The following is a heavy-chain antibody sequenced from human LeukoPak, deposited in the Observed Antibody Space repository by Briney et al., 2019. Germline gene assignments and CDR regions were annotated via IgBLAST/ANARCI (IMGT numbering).Heavy chain of an antibody. CDR3: ARAGAYGSDSYNWFDP. CDR1: GGSISSSSYY. CDR2: IYYSRST. J-gene: IGHJ5*02. Sequence: SETLSLTCTVSGGSISSSSYYWGWIRQPPGKGLEWIGSIYYSRSTYYNPSLKSRVTISVDTSKNQFSLKLSSVTAADTAVYYCARAGAYGSDSYNWFDPWGQGTLVTVSS. D-gene: IGHD3-10*01. V-gene: IGHV4-39*07.